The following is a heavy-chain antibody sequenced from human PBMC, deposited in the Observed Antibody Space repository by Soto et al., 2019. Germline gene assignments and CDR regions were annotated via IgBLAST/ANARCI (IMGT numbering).Heavy chain of an antibody. J-gene: IGHJ6*02. CDR3: VSDTARTYYYYAMDV. D-gene: IGHD5-18*01. Sequence: GESLKISCKGSGYSFTSYWIGWVRQMPGKGLEWMGVIFPGDSGTRYSPSFQGHVTISVDKSISTAYLQRSSLKASDTAMYYCVSDTARTYYYYAMDVWGQGTTVTVSS. V-gene: IGHV5-51*01. CDR2: IFPGDSGT. CDR1: GYSFTSYW.